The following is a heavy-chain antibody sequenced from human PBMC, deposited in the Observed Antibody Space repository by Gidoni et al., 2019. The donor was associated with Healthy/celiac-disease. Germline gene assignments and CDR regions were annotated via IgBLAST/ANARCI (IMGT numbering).Heavy chain of an antibody. Sequence: QVQLQQWGAGLLKPSETLSLTCAVYGGSFRGYYWSWIRQPPGKGLEWIGEINHSGSTNYNPSLKSRVTISVDTSKNQFSLKLSSVTAADTAVYYCARLYGGPTYSSSWSWDYWGQGTLVTVSS. CDR2: INHSGST. CDR3: ARLYGGPTYSSSWSWDY. D-gene: IGHD6-13*01. CDR1: GGSFRGYY. J-gene: IGHJ4*02. V-gene: IGHV4-34*01.